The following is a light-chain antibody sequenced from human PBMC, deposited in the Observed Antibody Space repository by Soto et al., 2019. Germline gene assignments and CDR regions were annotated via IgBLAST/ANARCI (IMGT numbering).Light chain of an antibody. CDR2: GAS. CDR1: QSVSSS. J-gene: IGKJ5*01. Sequence: IMMSQSPAAVSVSQGARATLCCRASQSVSSSLAWYQQKPGQAPRLLIYGASTRATGIPARFSGSGSGTDFTLTISRLEPEDFAVFYCQHYDSLPITFGQGTRLAI. CDR3: QHYDSLPIT. V-gene: IGKV3-15*01.